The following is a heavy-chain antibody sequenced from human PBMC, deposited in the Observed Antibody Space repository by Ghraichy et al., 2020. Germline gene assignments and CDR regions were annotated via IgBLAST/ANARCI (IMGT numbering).Heavy chain of an antibody. Sequence: GESLNISCAASGFPFNIYGMNWVRQAPGKGLEWVSYISSTSSAMYYADSVKGRFTISRDNAKNSLYLQMNSLRDEDTAVYYCASNLPPMDWGQGTLVTVSS. J-gene: IGHJ4*02. D-gene: IGHD5-24*01. CDR1: GFPFNIYG. V-gene: IGHV3-48*02. CDR3: ASNLPPMD. CDR2: ISSTSSAM.